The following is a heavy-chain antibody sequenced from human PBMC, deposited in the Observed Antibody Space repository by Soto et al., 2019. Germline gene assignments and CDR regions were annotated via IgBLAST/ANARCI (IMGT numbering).Heavy chain of an antibody. CDR1: GFTFSSYA. CDR3: ARDSQGITMVRGVIIYYYYMDV. D-gene: IGHD3-10*01. V-gene: IGHV3-30*04. J-gene: IGHJ6*03. CDR2: ISYDGSNK. Sequence: GGSLRLSCAASGFTFSSYAMHWVHQAPGKGLEWVAVISYDGSNKYYADSVKGRFTISRDDSKNTLYLQMNSLRAEDTAVYYCARDSQGITMVRGVIIYYYYMDVWGKGTTVTVSS.